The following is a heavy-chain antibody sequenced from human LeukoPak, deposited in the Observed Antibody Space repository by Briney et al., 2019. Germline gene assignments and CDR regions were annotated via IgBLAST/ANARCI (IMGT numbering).Heavy chain of an antibody. CDR3: ARDGSYYDFWSGYYRTPLYYYYYYMDV. CDR1: GGTFSSYA. J-gene: IGHJ6*03. CDR2: IIPIFGTA. Sequence: SVKVSCKASGGTFSSYAISWVRQAPGQGLEWMGGIIPIFGTANYAQKFQGRVTITADESTRTAYMELSSLRSEDTAVYYCARDGSYYDFWSGYYRTPLYYYYYYMDVWGKGTTVTVSS. D-gene: IGHD3-3*01. V-gene: IGHV1-69*01.